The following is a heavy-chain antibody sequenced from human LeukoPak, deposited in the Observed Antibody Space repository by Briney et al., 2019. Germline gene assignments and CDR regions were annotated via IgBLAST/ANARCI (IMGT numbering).Heavy chain of an antibody. J-gene: IGHJ4*02. D-gene: IGHD2-15*01. V-gene: IGHV3-9*01. Sequence: KPGGSLRLSCAASGFTFSTYAMHWVRQAPGKGLEWVSGISWNSGSIGYADSVKGRFTISRDNAKNSLYLQMNSLRAEDTALYYCAKAYCSGAGCQADYWGQGTLVTVSP. CDR1: GFTFSTYA. CDR3: AKAYCSGAGCQADY. CDR2: ISWNSGSI.